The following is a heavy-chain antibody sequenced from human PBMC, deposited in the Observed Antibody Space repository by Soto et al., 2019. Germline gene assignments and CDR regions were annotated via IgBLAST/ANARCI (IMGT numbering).Heavy chain of an antibody. J-gene: IGHJ4*02. Sequence: GESLKISCKASGYSFTNYWISWVRQMPGKGLEWMGRIDPSDSYTNYSPSFQGHVTISADKSINTAYLQWSSLKASDTAIYYCAREVAVAASRGFGYWGQGTLVTVSS. CDR3: AREVAVAASRGFGY. CDR2: IDPSDSYT. CDR1: GYSFTNYW. D-gene: IGHD6-19*01. V-gene: IGHV5-10-1*01.